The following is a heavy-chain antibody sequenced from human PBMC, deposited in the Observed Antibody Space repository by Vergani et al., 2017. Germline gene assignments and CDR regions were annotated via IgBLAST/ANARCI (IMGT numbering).Heavy chain of an antibody. CDR2: IRNKANSYAT. Sequence: EVQLVESGGGLVQPGGSLKVSCAASGFNFSGSDMHWVRQASGKGLEWIGRIRNKANSYATVYAVSVKGRFTISRDDSKNTAYLHIYSLKTEDTAVYYCARPPYGSATISFDYWGQGILVTVSS. J-gene: IGHJ4*02. V-gene: IGHV3-73*01. CDR1: GFNFSGSD. D-gene: IGHD3-10*01. CDR3: ARPPYGSATISFDY.